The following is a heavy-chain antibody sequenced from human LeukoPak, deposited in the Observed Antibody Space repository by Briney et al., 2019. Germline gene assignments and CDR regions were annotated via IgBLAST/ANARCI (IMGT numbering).Heavy chain of an antibody. V-gene: IGHV4-59*01. CDR2: IYYSGST. CDR1: GGSISSYY. D-gene: IGHD1-26*01. J-gene: IGHJ6*03. Sequence: SSETLSLTCTVSGGSISSYYWSWIRQPPGKGLEWIGYIYYSGSTNYNPSLKSRVTISVDTSKNQFSLKLSSVTAADTAVYYCARAGSGSYYYYYMDVWGKGTTVTISS. CDR3: ARAGSGSYYYYYMDV.